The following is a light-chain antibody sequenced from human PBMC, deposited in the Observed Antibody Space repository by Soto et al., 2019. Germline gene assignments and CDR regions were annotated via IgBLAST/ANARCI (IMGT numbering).Light chain of an antibody. CDR3: CSYAGSSLRV. V-gene: IGLV2-23*01. CDR1: SSDVGSYNL. CDR2: EGS. Sequence: QSALTQPASVSGSPGQSITISCTGTSSDVGSYNLGSWYQQHPGKAPKLMIYEGSKRPSGVSNRFSGSKSGNTASLTISGLQAEDEADYCCCSYAGSSLRVFGGGTK. J-gene: IGLJ2*01.